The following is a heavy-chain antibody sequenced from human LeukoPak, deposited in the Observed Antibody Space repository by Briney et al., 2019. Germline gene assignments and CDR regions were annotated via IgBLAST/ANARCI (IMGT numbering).Heavy chain of an antibody. D-gene: IGHD5-12*01. J-gene: IGHJ6*02. CDR1: GGSISSGDYY. CDR2: IYYSGST. CDR3: ARASLRRRSADV. Sequence: SETLSLTCTVSGGSISSGDYYWSWIRQPPGKGLEWIGYIYYSGSTYYNPSLKSRVTISVDTSKNQFSLKLSSVTAADTAAYYCARASLRRRSADVWGQGTTVTVSS. V-gene: IGHV4-30-4*01.